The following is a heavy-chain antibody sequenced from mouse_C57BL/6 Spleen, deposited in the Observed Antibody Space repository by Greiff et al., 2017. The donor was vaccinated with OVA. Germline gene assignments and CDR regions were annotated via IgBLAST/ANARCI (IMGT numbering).Heavy chain of an antibody. CDR1: GYSFTGYY. J-gene: IGHJ3*01. CDR3: AHGYDRGAWFAY. Sequence: EVQLVESGPELVKPGASVKISCKASGYSFTGYYMNWVKQSPEKSLEWIGEINPSTGGTTYNQKFKAKATLTVDKSSSTAYMQLKSLTSEDSAVYYCAHGYDRGAWFAYWGQGTLVTVSA. D-gene: IGHD2-2*01. CDR2: INPSTGGT. V-gene: IGHV1-42*01.